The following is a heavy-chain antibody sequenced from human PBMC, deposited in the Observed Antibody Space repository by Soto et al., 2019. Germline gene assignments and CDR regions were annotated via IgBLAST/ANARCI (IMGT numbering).Heavy chain of an antibody. J-gene: IGHJ4*02. D-gene: IGHD6-19*01. Sequence: QVQLQQWGAGLLKPSETLSLTCAVYGGSFSGYYWSWIRQPPGKGLEWIGEINHSGSTNYNPSLKSRVTISVDTSTNQFSLKLSSVTAAETAVYYCATSFAAGTWFDYWGQGTLVTVSS. CDR3: ATSFAAGTWFDY. CDR1: GGSFSGYY. V-gene: IGHV4-34*01. CDR2: INHSGST.